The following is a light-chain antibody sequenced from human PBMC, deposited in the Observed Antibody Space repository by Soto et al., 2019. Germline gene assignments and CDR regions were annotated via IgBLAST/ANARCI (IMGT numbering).Light chain of an antibody. J-gene: IGLJ3*02. Sequence: QSVLTQPPSASGTPGQRVTISCSGSSSNIGSNTVNWYQQLPGTAPKLLIYSNNQRPSGVPDRSSGSKSGTSASLAISGLQSEDEADYYWAAWDDSLNAWVFGGGTKVTLL. CDR2: SNN. V-gene: IGLV1-44*01. CDR3: AAWDDSLNAWV. CDR1: SSNIGSNT.